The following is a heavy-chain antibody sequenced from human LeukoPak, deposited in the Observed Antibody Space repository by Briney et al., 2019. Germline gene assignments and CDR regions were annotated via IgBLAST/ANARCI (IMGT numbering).Heavy chain of an antibody. CDR1: GFTFSSYA. V-gene: IGHV3-23*01. Sequence: PGGSLRLSCAASGFTFSSYAMSWVRQAPGKGLEWVSAISGSDGSTYYADSVKGRFTISRDNSKNTLYLQMNSLRAEDTAVYYCAKEAGGYYYDSSGPGLGAFDIWGQGTMVTVSS. J-gene: IGHJ3*02. CDR3: AKEAGGYYYDSSGPGLGAFDI. CDR2: ISGSDGST. D-gene: IGHD3-22*01.